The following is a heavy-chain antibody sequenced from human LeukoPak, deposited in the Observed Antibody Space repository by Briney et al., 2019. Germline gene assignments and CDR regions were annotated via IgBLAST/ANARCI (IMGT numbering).Heavy chain of an antibody. J-gene: IGHJ4*02. CDR3: ARRRLLFSYFDY. V-gene: IGHV4-34*01. CDR2: MNHHGNT. Sequence: SETLSLTCAVYGGSFSGHYWSWIRQPPGKGLEWIGEMNHHGNTNYNPSLKSRVTISVDTSKNQFSLRLSAVTAADTAVYYCARRRLLFSYFDYWGQGTLVTVSS. CDR1: GGSFSGHY. D-gene: IGHD3-3*01.